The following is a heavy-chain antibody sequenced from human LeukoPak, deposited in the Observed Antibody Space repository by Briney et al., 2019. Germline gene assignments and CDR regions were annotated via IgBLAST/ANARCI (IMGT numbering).Heavy chain of an antibody. CDR2: ISSSSSTI. CDR1: GFTFSSYS. CDR3: AREVGELQFLEWLYPI. V-gene: IGHV3-48*01. D-gene: IGHD3-3*01. Sequence: GGSLRLSCAASGFTFSSYSMNLVRQAPGKGLEWVSYISSSSSTIYYADSVKGRFTISRDNAKNSLYLQMNSLRAEDTAVYYCAREVGELQFLEWLYPIWGQGTLVTVSS. J-gene: IGHJ4*02.